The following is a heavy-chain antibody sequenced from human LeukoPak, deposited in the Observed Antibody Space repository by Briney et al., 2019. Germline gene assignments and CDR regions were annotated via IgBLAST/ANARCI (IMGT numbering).Heavy chain of an antibody. CDR2: ISYDGSNK. CDR1: GFTFSSFA. J-gene: IGHJ4*02. Sequence: GSLRLSCTASGFTFSSFAMHWVRQAPGKGLEWVAVISYDGSNKYFADSVKGRFTISRDNSKNTMYLQMNSLRDDDTAVYYCARDLSGYGAADYWGQGTLVTVSS. V-gene: IGHV3-30-3*01. D-gene: IGHD5-12*01. CDR3: ARDLSGYGAADY.